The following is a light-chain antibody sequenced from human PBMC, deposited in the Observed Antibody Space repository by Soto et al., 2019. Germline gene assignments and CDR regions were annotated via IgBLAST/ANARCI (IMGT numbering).Light chain of an antibody. J-gene: IGLJ3*02. CDR1: LSNVGTNP. V-gene: IGLV1-44*01. CDR3: AAWDDNRPWL. CDR2: VDD. Sequence: QSVLIQPPSASGAPGQRVTISCSGDLSNVGTNPVNWYQQLPGMAPTLLIYVDDQRPAGVPARFSGARSGTSASLAISGLQSADEAFYYCAAWDDNRPWLFGGGTKLTVL.